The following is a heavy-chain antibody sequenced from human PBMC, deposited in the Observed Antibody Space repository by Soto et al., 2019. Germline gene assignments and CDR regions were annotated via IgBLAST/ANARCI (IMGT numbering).Heavy chain of an antibody. CDR3: TRRDGTARDYGMDV. D-gene: IGHD5-18*01. Sequence: EVQLVESGGGLVQPGGSLKLSCAASRFTFSGSAMHWVRQASGKGLEWVGRIRSKANSYATAYAASVKGRFTISRDDSKNTAYLQMNCLKTEDTAVYYCTRRDGTARDYGMDVWGQGTTVTVSS. CDR1: RFTFSGSA. CDR2: IRSKANSYAT. J-gene: IGHJ6*02. V-gene: IGHV3-73*02.